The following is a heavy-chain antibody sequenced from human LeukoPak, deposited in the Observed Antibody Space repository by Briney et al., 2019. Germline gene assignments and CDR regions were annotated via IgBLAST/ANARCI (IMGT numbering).Heavy chain of an antibody. CDR2: IYTSGST. V-gene: IGHV4-4*07. CDR1: GGSISSYY. J-gene: IGHJ6*03. D-gene: IGHD7-27*01. CDR3: ARDTTWGTRGYYYYYMDV. Sequence: KASETLSLTCTVSGGSISSYYWSWIRQPAGKGLEWIGRIYTSGSTNYNPSLKSRVTMSVDTSKNQFSLKLSSVTAADTAVYYCARDTTWGTRGYYYYYMDVWGKGTTVTVSS.